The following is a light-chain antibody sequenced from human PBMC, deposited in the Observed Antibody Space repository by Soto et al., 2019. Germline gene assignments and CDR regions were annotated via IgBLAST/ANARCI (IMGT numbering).Light chain of an antibody. V-gene: IGKV3-11*01. CDR1: QSVSSY. Sequence: IVLKQSPATLSLSPGEKATLSCRASQSVSSYLAWYQQKPGQAPRLLLYDASNRATGIPARFSGSGSGTDFTLTISSREPEDFAVYYGQEYGSSPRTVGQGTKVDIK. CDR3: QEYGSSPRT. CDR2: DAS. J-gene: IGKJ1*01.